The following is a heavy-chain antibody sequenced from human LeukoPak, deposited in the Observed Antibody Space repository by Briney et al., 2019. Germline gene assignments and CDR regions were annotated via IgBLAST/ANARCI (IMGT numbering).Heavy chain of an antibody. CDR3: ARLEEGYGSGRRGNFYYYYMDV. J-gene: IGHJ6*03. V-gene: IGHV4-34*01. D-gene: IGHD3-10*01. CDR1: GGSFSGYY. Sequence: PSETLSLTCAVYGGSFSGYYWSWIRQPPGKGLEWIGEINHSGSTNYNPSLKSRVTISVDTSKNQFSLKLSSVTTADTAVYYCARLEEGYGSGRRGNFYYYYMDVWGKGTTVTISS. CDR2: INHSGST.